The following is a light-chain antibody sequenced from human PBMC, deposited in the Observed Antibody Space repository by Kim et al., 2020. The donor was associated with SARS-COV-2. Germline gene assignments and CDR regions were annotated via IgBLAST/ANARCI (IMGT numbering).Light chain of an antibody. CDR1: QSIGTR. CDR2: AAS. Sequence: ASFGDRVTIACRASQSIGTRLNWYQQRPGKAPKLLIYAASTLQSGVPSRFSGSGSGTDFTLTISSLQPEDFATYYCQQSHSTPWLTFGGGTKLEI. CDR3: QQSHSTPWLT. V-gene: IGKV1-39*01. J-gene: IGKJ4*01.